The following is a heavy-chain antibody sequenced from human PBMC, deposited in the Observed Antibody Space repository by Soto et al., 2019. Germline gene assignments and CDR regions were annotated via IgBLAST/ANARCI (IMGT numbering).Heavy chain of an antibody. V-gene: IGHV1-69*02. CDR3: ARVGPRLTTGVGYFDY. D-gene: IGHD4-17*01. Sequence: QVQLVQSGAAVRKPGSSVKVSCKVSGGTFYPINWVRQAPGQGLEWMGRIIPVVGIAHYAQRFQGRVTITADKSTTTAYMELSSLRSDDTAIYYCARVGPRLTTGVGYFDYWGQGTLLTVSS. CDR2: IIPVVGIA. J-gene: IGHJ4*02. CDR1: GGTFYP.